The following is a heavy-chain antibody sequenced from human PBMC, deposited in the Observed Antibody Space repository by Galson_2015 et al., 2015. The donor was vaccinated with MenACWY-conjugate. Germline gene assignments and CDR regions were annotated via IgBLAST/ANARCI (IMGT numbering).Heavy chain of an antibody. J-gene: IGHJ4*02. CDR1: GFTFGRYS. V-gene: IGHV3-48*02. Sequence: SLRLSCAASGFTFGRYSMNWVRQAPGKGLEWISYISSSSSPIHYADSVRGRFTISRDNAKNSLYLQMNSLRDDDTAVYYCAREDFYRCDYWGQGTLVTVSS. D-gene: IGHD2/OR15-2a*01. CDR3: AREDFYRCDY. CDR2: ISSSSSPI.